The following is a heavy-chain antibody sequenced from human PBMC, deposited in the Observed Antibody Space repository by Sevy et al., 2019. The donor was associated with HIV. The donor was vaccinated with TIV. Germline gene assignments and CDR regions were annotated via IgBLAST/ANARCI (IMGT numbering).Heavy chain of an antibody. CDR2: INPNSGGT. D-gene: IGHD6-19*01. J-gene: IGHJ6*02. CDR3: ARKSSAANYYGMDV. V-gene: IGHV1-2*06. CDR1: GHTFTGYY. Sequence: ASVKVSCKASGHTFTGYYMHWVRQAPGQGLEWMGRINPNSGGTNYAQKFQGRVTMTRDTSISTAYMELSRLRSDDTAVYYCARKSSAANYYGMDVWGQGTTVTVSS.